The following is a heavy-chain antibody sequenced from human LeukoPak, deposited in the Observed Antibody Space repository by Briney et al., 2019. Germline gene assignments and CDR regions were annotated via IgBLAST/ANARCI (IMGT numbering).Heavy chain of an antibody. CDR3: ARGFTVVVAAVGGHAFDI. Sequence: PGGSLRLSCAASGFTFSSYGMHWVRQAPGKGLEWVAIISYDGSNKYYADSVKGRFTISRDNSENTLYLHMNSLRPEDTALYYCARGFTVVVAAVGGHAFDIWGQGTMVTVSS. D-gene: IGHD2-15*01. J-gene: IGHJ3*02. V-gene: IGHV3-30*19. CDR1: GFTFSSYG. CDR2: ISYDGSNK.